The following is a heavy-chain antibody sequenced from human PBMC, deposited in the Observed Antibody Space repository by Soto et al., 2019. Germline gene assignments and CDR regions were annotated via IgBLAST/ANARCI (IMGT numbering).Heavy chain of an antibody. CDR1: GGTFSSYA. J-gene: IGHJ4*02. CDR3: ARSRPGPDAYFDY. V-gene: IGHV1-69*06. CDR2: IIPIFGTA. Sequence: SVKVSCKASGGTFSSYAISWVRQAPGQGLEWMGGIIPIFGTANYAQKFQGRVTITADKSTSTAYMELSSLRSEDTAVYYCARSRPGPDAYFDYWGQGTLVTVSS. D-gene: IGHD2-8*02.